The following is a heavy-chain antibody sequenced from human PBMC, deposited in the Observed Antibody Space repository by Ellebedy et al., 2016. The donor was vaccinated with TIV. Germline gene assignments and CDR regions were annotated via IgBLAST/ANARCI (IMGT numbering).Heavy chain of an antibody. Sequence: SETLSLTCAVYGGSFSGYSWSWIRQPPGRGLEWIGDVDHGGSTNYNPSLKSRVTISLDTSKNHFSLKLSSVTAADTAVYYCARNILRFLNAFEIWGQGTIVTVSS. J-gene: IGHJ3*02. CDR3: ARNILRFLNAFEI. V-gene: IGHV4-34*01. CDR2: VDHGGST. CDR1: GGSFSGYS. D-gene: IGHD3-3*01.